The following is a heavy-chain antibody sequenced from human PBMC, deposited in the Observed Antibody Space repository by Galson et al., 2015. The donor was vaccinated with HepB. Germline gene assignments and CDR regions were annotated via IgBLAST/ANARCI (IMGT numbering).Heavy chain of an antibody. CDR1: GFTLSTYG. CDR2: IWYGGSNK. D-gene: IGHD5-18*01. V-gene: IGHV3-33*01. CDR3: ARVGGGYGTFEYYFDS. Sequence: SLRLSCAASGFTLSTYGMHWVRQAPGKGLEWVAVIWYGGSNKDYADSVKGRFTISRDNSKNTLYLQMNSLRAEDTAVYYCARVGGGYGTFEYYFDSWGQGTLVTVSS. J-gene: IGHJ4*02.